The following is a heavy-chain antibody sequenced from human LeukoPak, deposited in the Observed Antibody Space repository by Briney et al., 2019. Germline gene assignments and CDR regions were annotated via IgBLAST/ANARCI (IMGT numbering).Heavy chain of an antibody. J-gene: IGHJ4*02. CDR1: GFTFSSSW. CDR2: INSDGSST. D-gene: IGHD1-1*01. CDR3: AKDLRPDGINDFDH. V-gene: IGHV3-74*01. Sequence: GGSLRLSCAASGFTFSSSWMHWVRQAPEKGLVWVSRINSDGSSTSYADSVKGRFTISRDNAKNTLFLQMNSLRAEDTAVYYCAKDLRPDGINDFDHWGQGTLVTVSS.